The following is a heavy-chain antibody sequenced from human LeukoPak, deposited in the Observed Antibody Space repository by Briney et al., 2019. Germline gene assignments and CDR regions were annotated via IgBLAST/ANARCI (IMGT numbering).Heavy chain of an antibody. Sequence: PSETLSLTCTVSGGSISSSSYYWGWIRQPPGKGLEWIGSIYYSGSTYYNPSLKSRVTISVDTSKNQFSLKLSSVTAADTAVYYCARGQSRKVRGVFPYWGQGTLVTVSS. V-gene: IGHV4-39*07. CDR3: ARGQSRKVRGVFPY. CDR2: IYYSGST. D-gene: IGHD3-10*01. J-gene: IGHJ4*02. CDR1: GGSISSSSYY.